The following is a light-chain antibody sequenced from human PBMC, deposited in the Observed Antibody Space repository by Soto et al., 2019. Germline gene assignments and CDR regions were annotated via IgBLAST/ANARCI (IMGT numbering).Light chain of an antibody. CDR3: CSYAGSNNVV. V-gene: IGLV2-23*01. J-gene: IGLJ1*01. Sequence: QSVLTQPASVSGSPGQSITISCSGTSSDVGSYNFVSWYQQHPGTAPKLLIYEGSKRPSGVSNRFSGSKSGNTASLTISGLQAEDEADYYCCSYAGSNNVVFGTGTKVTVL. CDR2: EGS. CDR1: SSDVGSYNF.